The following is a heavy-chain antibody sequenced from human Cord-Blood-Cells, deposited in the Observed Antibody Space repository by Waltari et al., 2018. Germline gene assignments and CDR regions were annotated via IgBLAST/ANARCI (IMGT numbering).Heavy chain of an antibody. D-gene: IGHD2-2*01. Sequence: QVQLQQWGAGLLKPSETLSLTCAVYGGSFSGYYGSWIRQPPGKGLEWIGEINHSGSTNYNPSRKSRVTISVDTSKNQFSLKLSSVTAADTAVYYCARKVVPSAIGDYWGQGTLVTVSS. J-gene: IGHJ4*02. CDR2: INHSGST. V-gene: IGHV4-34*01. CDR3: ARKVVPSAIGDY. CDR1: GGSFSGYY.